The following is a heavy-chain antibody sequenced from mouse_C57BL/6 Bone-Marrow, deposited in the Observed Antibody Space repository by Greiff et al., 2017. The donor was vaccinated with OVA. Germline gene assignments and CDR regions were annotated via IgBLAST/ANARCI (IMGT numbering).Heavy chain of an antibody. D-gene: IGHD1-1*01. V-gene: IGHV14-3*01. CDR3: ARGNFGSSFYAMDY. CDR2: IDPANDNT. J-gene: IGHJ4*01. Sequence: EVQLQQSVAELVRPGASVKLSCTASGFNIKNTYMHWVKQRPEQGLEWIGRIDPANDNTKYAQKFQGKATMTADTSSNTAYLQLSILSSEDTAVYCCARGNFGSSFYAMDYWGQGTSVTVSS. CDR1: GFNIKNTY.